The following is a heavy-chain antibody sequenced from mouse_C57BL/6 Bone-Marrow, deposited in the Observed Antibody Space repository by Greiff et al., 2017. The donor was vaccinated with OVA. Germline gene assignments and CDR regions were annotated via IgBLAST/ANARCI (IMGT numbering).Heavy chain of an antibody. CDR1: GYTFTDYN. CDR2: INPNNGGT. D-gene: IGHD2-5*01. CDR3: ASGAYYSNRGFAY. J-gene: IGHJ3*01. Sequence: EVKLEESGPELVKPGASVKIPCKASGYTFTDYNMDWVKQSHGKSLEWIGDINPNNGGTIYNQKFKGKATLTVDKSSSTAYMELRSLTSEDTAVYYCASGAYYSNRGFAYWGQGTLVTVSA. V-gene: IGHV1-18*01.